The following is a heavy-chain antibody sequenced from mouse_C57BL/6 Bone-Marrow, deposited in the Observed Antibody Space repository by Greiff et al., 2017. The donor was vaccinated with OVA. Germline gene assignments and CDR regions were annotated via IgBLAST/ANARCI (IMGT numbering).Heavy chain of an antibody. V-gene: IGHV1-64*01. CDR1: GYTFTSYW. Sequence: QVQLQQPGAELVKPGASVKLSCKASGYTFTSYWMHWVKQRPGQGLEWIGMIHPNSGSTNYNEKFKSKATLTVDKSSSTAYMQLSSLTSEDSAVYYCARSPLLLRSPVDYWGQGTTLTVSS. CDR2: IHPNSGST. J-gene: IGHJ2*01. D-gene: IGHD1-1*01. CDR3: ARSPLLLRSPVDY.